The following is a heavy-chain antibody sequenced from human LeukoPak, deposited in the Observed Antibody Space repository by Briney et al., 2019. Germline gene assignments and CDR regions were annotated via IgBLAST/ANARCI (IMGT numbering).Heavy chain of an antibody. V-gene: IGHV3-7*01. J-gene: IGHJ4*02. CDR1: GFTFSSYW. CDR3: ARVDGGLIVATIMGFDY. D-gene: IGHD5-12*01. CDR2: IKQDGSEK. Sequence: GGSLRLSCAASGFTFSSYWMSWVRQAPGKGLEWVANIKQDGSEKYYVDSVKGRFTISRDNAKNSLYLQMNSLRAEDTAVYYCARVDGGLIVATIMGFDYWGQGTLVTVSS.